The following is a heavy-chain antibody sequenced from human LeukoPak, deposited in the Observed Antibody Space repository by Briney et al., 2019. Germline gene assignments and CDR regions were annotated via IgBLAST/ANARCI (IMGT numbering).Heavy chain of an antibody. CDR1: GGSFSGYY. D-gene: IGHD3-22*01. J-gene: IGHJ3*02. CDR2: INHSGST. V-gene: IGHV4-34*01. Sequence: SETLSLTCAVYGGSFSGYYWSWIRQPPGKGLEWIGEINHSGSTNYNPSLKSRVTISVDTSKNQFSLKLSSVTAADTAVYYCARGNYYDSSAAFDIWGQGTMVTVSS. CDR3: ARGNYYDSSAAFDI.